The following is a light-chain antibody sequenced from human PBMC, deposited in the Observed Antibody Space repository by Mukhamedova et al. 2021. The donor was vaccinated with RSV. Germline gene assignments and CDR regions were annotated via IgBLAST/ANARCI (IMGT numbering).Light chain of an antibody. CDR3: QHYDSFPQRFT. Sequence: AQLLLYAASTLQSGVPSRFSGSGSGTEFTLTISGLQPEDSTTYYCQHYDSFPQRFTFGPGTKVDIK. CDR2: AAS. J-gene: IGKJ3*01. V-gene: IGKV1-9*01.